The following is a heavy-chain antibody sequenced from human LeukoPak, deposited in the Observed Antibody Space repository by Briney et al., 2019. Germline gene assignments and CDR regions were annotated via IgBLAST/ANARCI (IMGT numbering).Heavy chain of an antibody. Sequence: SETLSLTCTVSGGSISGYYWSWIRQPPGKGLEWIGYIYYSGGTNYNPSLKSRVTISVDTSKNQFSLKLSSVTAADTAVYYCARDIGDSSGYVGYWGQGTLVTVSS. V-gene: IGHV4-59*12. D-gene: IGHD3-22*01. CDR3: ARDIGDSSGYVGY. CDR2: IYYSGGT. CDR1: GGSISGYY. J-gene: IGHJ4*02.